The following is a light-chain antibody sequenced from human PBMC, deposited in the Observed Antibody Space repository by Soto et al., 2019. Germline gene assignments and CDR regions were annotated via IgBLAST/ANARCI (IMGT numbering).Light chain of an antibody. CDR2: DAS. V-gene: IGKV3-11*01. Sequence: EIVLTQSPPTLSLSPGERATLSCSSSQRVSSYLAWYEQKPGQAPRLLIYDASNRATGIAARFSGSGSGTDFTLTINSLEPEDFEVYYCQQRSNGTWTLCHGTKVDI. CDR3: QQRSNGTWT. CDR1: QRVSSY. J-gene: IGKJ1*01.